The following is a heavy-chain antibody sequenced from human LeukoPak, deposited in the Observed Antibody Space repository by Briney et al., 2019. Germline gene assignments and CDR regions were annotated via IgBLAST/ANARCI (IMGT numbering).Heavy chain of an antibody. CDR1: GFTFSIYA. V-gene: IGHV3-23*01. CDR3: AKSNGYGLVDI. J-gene: IGHJ3*02. D-gene: IGHD3-10*01. CDR2: ISGSGGST. Sequence: GGSLRLSCATSGFTFSIYAMTWVRQAPGKGLEWVSTISGSGGSTYYADSVKGRFTISRDNSKNTLYLQMNRLRAEDTAVYYCAKSNGYGLVDIWGQGTMVTVSS.